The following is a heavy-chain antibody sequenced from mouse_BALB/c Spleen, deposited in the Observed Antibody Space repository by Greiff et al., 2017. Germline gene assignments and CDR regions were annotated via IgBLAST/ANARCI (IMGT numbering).Heavy chain of an antibody. CDR2: ISSGGSYT. CDR1: GFTFSSYT. Sequence: EVKVVESGGGLVKPGGSLKLSCAASGFTFSSYTMSWVRQTPEKRLEWVATISSGGSYTYYPDSVKGRFTISRDNAKNTLYLQMSSLKSEDTAMYYCTRGEAVDYWGQGTTLTVSS. J-gene: IGHJ2*01. V-gene: IGHV5-6-4*01. CDR3: TRGEAVDY.